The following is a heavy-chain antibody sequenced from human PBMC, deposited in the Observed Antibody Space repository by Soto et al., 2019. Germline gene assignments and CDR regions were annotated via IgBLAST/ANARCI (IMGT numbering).Heavy chain of an antibody. CDR1: GGSISTYY. CDR2: IYYSGSA. V-gene: IGHV4-59*12. J-gene: IGHJ4*02. CDR3: ARESEDLTSNFDY. Sequence: SETLSLTCTVSGGSISTYYWNWIRQPPGKGLESIGYIYYSGSANYSPSLKSRFTVSRDNAKNSVYLDMNSLSAEDTAVYYCARESEDLTSNFDYWGQGTLVT.